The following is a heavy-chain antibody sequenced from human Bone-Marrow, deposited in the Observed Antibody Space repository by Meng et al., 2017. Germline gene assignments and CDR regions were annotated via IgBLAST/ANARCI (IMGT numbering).Heavy chain of an antibody. CDR2: IDPSGSSA. CDR3: TRVAGMRENYFDY. CDR1: GYTFTSYD. D-gene: IGHD1-26*01. V-gene: IGHV1-46*01. J-gene: IGHJ4*02. Sequence: ASVKVSCKASGYTFTSYDINWVRQAPGQGLEWMGVIDPSGSSASYVQKFQGRLTMTTDTSTSTVYMELSSLKSEDTAVYFCTRVAGMRENYFDYWGQGTLVTVSS.